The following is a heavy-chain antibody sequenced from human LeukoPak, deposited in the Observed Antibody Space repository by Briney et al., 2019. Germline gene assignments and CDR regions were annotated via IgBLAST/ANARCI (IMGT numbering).Heavy chain of an antibody. Sequence: GRSLRLSCAASGFTFRNYGMHWVCQAPGKGLEWVSIISYDGNNKYYADSVKGRFTISRDNSQSTLYLQMNSLRTEDTAIYFCATLRFGSGSYYADYWGQGTQVTVSS. CDR2: ISYDGNNK. J-gene: IGHJ4*02. CDR3: ATLRFGSGSYYADY. V-gene: IGHV3-30*03. CDR1: GFTFRNYG. D-gene: IGHD3-10*01.